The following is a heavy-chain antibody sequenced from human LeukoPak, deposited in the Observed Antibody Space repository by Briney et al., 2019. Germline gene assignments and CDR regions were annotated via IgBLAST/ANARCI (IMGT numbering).Heavy chain of an antibody. J-gene: IGHJ6*02. Sequence: SETLSLTCTVSGGSISSSSYYWGWIRQPPGKGLEWIGSIYYSGSTYYNPSLKSRVTISVDTSKNQFSLKLSSVTAADTAVYYCARDTAPSYGMDVWGQGTTVTVSS. CDR3: ARDTAPSYGMDV. D-gene: IGHD5-18*01. CDR1: GGSISSSSYY. V-gene: IGHV4-39*02. CDR2: IYYSGST.